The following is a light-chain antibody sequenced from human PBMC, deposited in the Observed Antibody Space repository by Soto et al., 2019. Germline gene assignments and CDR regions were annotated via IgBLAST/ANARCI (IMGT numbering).Light chain of an antibody. V-gene: IGKV1-39*01. CDR3: QQSYSTPYT. J-gene: IGKJ2*01. Sequence: DIQMTQSPSSLSASVGDRVTITCRASQSISSYLNWYQQKPGKAPKLLIYAASSLQSGVPSRFSGRGSGTDFTLTISSLQPEDFATYYCQQSYSTPYTFGQGTELEIK. CDR2: AAS. CDR1: QSISSY.